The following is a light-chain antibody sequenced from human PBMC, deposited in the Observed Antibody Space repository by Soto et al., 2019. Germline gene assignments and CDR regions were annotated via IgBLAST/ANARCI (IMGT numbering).Light chain of an antibody. Sequence: QYVLTQPPSVSVAPGQRVTISCTGNSSNLGAGYDVHWYQQLPGAAPKLVIFGNRNRPSGVPERFSGSKSGTSASLAITGLQAEDEADDYCQAYDYSLTASVFGGGTTLNVL. CDR3: QAYDYSLTASV. CDR2: GNR. V-gene: IGLV1-40*01. CDR1: SSNLGAGYD. J-gene: IGLJ3*02.